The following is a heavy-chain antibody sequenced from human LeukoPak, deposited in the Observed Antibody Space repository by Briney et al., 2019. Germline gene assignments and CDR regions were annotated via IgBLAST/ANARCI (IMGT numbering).Heavy chain of an antibody. CDR2: IDPNSGAT. CDR3: AIVEQQLSRTFDY. V-gene: IGHV1-2*02. D-gene: IGHD6-13*01. Sequence: GASVTVSCTPCGYTFPYYIHWVRHAPGQGLVWMGWIDPNSGATISAHTFQGRVTMTKDTSFTTVYMELSTLKSDDAAVYYCAIVEQQLSRTFDYWGQGTLVTVSS. CDR1: GYTFPYY. J-gene: IGHJ4*02.